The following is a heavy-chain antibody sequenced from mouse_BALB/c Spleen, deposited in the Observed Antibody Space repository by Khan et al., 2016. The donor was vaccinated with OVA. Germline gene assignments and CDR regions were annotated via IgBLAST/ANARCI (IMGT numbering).Heavy chain of an antibody. J-gene: IGHJ4*01. CDR3: ARDGPYAMDY. V-gene: IGHV3-2*02. CDR1: GYSITSDYA. D-gene: IGHD2-3*01. Sequence: EVQLVETGPGLVKPSQSLSLTCTVTGYSITSDYAWNWIRQFPGNKLEWMGYISYSGSTSYHPSLKSRISLTRAKSKNQFFMQLNSVTTEDTATYYCARDGPYAMDYWGQGTSVTVSS. CDR2: ISYSGST.